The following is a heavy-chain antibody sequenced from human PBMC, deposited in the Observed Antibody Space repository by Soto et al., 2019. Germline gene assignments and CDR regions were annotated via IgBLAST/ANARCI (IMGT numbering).Heavy chain of an antibody. CDR2: ISGSGGST. CDR3: AKTTIAAAGRRRGGVWFDP. CDR1: GFTFSRYA. Sequence: GGSLRLSCAASGFTFSRYAMSWVRQAPGKGLEWVSAISGSGGSTYYADSVKGRFTISRDNSKNTLYLQMNSLRAEDTAVYYCAKTTIAAAGRRRGGVWFDPWGQGTLVTVSS. J-gene: IGHJ5*02. D-gene: IGHD6-13*01. V-gene: IGHV3-23*01.